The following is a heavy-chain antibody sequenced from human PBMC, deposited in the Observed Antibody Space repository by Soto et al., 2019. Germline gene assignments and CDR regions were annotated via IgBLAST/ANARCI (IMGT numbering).Heavy chain of an antibody. J-gene: IGHJ4*02. CDR2: ISGSGGST. D-gene: IGHD3-10*02. CDR1: GFTFSRYA. Sequence: EVQLLDSGGGLVQPGGSLRLSCAASGFTFSRYAMSWVRQAPGKGLEWVSAISGSGGSTYYADSVKGRFTISRDNSKNTLYLQMNSLRAEDTAVYYCAKNNLLCSGTKDYWGPGTLVTVSS. V-gene: IGHV3-23*01. CDR3: AKNNLLCSGTKDY.